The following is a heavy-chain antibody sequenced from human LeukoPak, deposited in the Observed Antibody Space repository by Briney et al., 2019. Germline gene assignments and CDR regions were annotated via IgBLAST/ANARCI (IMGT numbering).Heavy chain of an antibody. CDR2: ISYDGSIK. V-gene: IGHV3-30-3*01. Sequence: GGSLRLSCAASGFTFSSSAMHWVRQAPGKGLEWVAFISYDGSIKYYADSMKGRFTISRDNSKNTVYLQMNSLRPDDTAVYYCAKGGYYERPWYFDYWGQGTLVTVSS. CDR1: GFTFSSSA. J-gene: IGHJ4*02. D-gene: IGHD3-22*01. CDR3: AKGGYYERPWYFDY.